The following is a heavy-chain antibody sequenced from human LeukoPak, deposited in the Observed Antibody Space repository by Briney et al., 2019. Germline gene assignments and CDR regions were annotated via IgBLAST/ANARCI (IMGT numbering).Heavy chain of an antibody. CDR2: INNNGDTT. J-gene: IGHJ4*02. V-gene: IGHV3-23*01. CDR3: AKGHLAHDY. CDR1: GFTFSIYA. Sequence: GGSLRLSCAVSGFTFSIYAMSWVRQAPGKGLEWVSAINNNGDTTYYADSLKGHFTISRDNAKNTLFLQMNSLRVEDTAVYYCAKGHLAHDYWGEGALVTVSS.